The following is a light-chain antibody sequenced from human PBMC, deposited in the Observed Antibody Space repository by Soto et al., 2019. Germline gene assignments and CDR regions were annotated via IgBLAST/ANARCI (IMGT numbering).Light chain of an antibody. J-gene: IGKJ4*01. CDR2: AAS. CDR1: QGISSN. Sequence: DIQMTQSPSFLSASVGDRVTITCRASQGISSNLVWYQQRPGKAPQLLIYAASTLESGVSSRFSGSRSWAEFTLTISSLQPEDFATYYCEQVDSYPITFGRGTKVNIK. V-gene: IGKV1-9*01. CDR3: EQVDSYPIT.